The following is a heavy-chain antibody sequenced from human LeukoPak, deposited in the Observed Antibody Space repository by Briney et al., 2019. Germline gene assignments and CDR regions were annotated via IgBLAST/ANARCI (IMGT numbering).Heavy chain of an antibody. V-gene: IGHV4-59*01. J-gene: IGHJ3*02. CDR1: GGSIKNYY. CDR3: ARGKTYYDISKDAFDI. CDR2: IYYSGST. Sequence: PSETLSLTCTVSGGSIKNYYWSWIRQPPGKGLEWIGYIYYSGSTNYNPSLKSRVTISVDTSKNQFSLKLSSVTAADTAVYYCARGKTYYDISKDAFDIWGQGTMVTVSS. D-gene: IGHD3-22*01.